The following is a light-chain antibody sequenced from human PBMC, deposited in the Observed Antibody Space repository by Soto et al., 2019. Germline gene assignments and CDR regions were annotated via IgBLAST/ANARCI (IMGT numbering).Light chain of an antibody. CDR1: SRHNNYA. V-gene: IGLV4-69*01. CDR3: QTWGTGTWV. Sequence: QLVLTQSPAASASLGASVKLTCTLSSRHNNYAIAWHQQQPEKGPRYLMKLNSDGSHTKGDGIPDRFSGSSSGAERYLTISRLQSEDEADYCCQTWGTGTWVFGGGTKLTVL. J-gene: IGLJ3*02. CDR2: LNSDGSH.